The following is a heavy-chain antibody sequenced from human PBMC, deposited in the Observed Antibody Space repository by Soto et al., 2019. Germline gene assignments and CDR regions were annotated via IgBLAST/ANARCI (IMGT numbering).Heavy chain of an antibody. Sequence: ASVKVSCKASGGTFSSYAISWVRQAPGQGLEWMGGIIPIFGTANYAQKFQGRVTITADESTSTAYMERSSLRSEDTAVYYCGFWKGDSARGYYYYGMDVWGQGTTVTVYS. D-gene: IGHD3-3*01. CDR2: IIPIFGTA. V-gene: IGHV1-69*13. J-gene: IGHJ6*02. CDR3: GFWKGDSARGYYYYGMDV. CDR1: GGTFSSYA.